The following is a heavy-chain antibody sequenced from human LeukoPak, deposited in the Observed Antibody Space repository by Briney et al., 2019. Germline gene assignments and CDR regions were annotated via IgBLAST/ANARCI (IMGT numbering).Heavy chain of an antibody. Sequence: SETLSLTCAVYGGSFSGCYWSWIRQPPGKGLEWIGEINHSGSTNYNPSLKSRVTISVDTSKNQFSLKLSSVTAADTAVYYCARHQEALFGVITIWGAFDIWGQGTMVTVSS. J-gene: IGHJ3*02. V-gene: IGHV4-34*01. CDR3: ARHQEALFGVITIWGAFDI. CDR1: GGSFSGCY. D-gene: IGHD3-3*01. CDR2: INHSGST.